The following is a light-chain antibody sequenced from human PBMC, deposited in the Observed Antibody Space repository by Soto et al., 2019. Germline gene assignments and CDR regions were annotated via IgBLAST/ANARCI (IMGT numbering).Light chain of an antibody. CDR3: QQSYSTPRT. J-gene: IGKJ1*01. Sequence: DIQMTQSPSSLSASVGDRVTITCRASQSISSYLNWYQQKPGKAPKLLIYAASSLQSGVPSRFSGSGSVTDFTLTISSLQPEDFATYYCQQSYSTPRTFVQGTKVEIK. CDR2: AAS. V-gene: IGKV1-39*01. CDR1: QSISSY.